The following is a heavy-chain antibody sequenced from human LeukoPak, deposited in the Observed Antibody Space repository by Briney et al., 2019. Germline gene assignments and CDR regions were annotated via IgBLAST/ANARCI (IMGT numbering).Heavy chain of an antibody. D-gene: IGHD1-26*01. CDR3: ARVRSYFNAFDI. V-gene: IGHV4-34*01. CDR2: INHSGST. Sequence: GSLRLSCAASGFTFINAWMSWVRQPPGKGLEWIGEINHSGSTNYNPSLKSRVTISVDTSKNQFSLKLSSVTAADTAVYYCARVRSYFNAFDIWGQGTMVTVSS. J-gene: IGHJ3*02. CDR1: GFTFINAW.